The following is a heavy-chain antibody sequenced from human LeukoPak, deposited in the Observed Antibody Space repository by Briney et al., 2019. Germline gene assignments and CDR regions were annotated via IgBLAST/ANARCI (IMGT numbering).Heavy chain of an antibody. Sequence: SQTLSLTCTVSGGSISSGGYYWSWIRQPPGKGLEWIGYIYYSGSTNYNPSLKSRVTISVDTSKNQFSLKLSSVTAADTAVYYCARVVTIFGVVIANTNWFDPWGQGTLVTVSS. CDR3: ARVVTIFGVVIANTNWFDP. CDR2: IYYSGST. CDR1: GGSISSGGYY. V-gene: IGHV4-61*08. J-gene: IGHJ5*02. D-gene: IGHD3-3*01.